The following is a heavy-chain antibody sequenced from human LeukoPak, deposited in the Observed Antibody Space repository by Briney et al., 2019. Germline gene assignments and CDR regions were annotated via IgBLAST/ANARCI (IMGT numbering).Heavy chain of an antibody. CDR2: ISAYNGNT. V-gene: IGHV1-18*04. J-gene: IGHJ4*02. CDR3: ARLGSYGSGSYATAGVY. D-gene: IGHD3-10*01. Sequence: ASVKVSCKASGYTFTGYYMHWVRQAPGQGLEWMGWISAYNGNTNYAQKLQGRVTMTTDTSTSTAYTELRSLRSDDTAVYYCARLGSYGSGSYATAGVYWGQGTLVTVSS. CDR1: GYTFTGYY.